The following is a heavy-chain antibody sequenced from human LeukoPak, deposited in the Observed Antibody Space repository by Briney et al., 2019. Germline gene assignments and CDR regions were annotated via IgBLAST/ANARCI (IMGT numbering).Heavy chain of an antibody. CDR3: ASHGIAAAGTDY. Sequence: SETLSLTCTVSGGSISSSSYYWGWIRQPPGKGLEWIGSIYYSGSTYYNPSLKSRVTIPVDTSKNQFSLKLSSVTAADTAVYYCASHGIAAAGTDYWGQGTLVTVSS. CDR1: GGSISSSSYY. J-gene: IGHJ4*02. CDR2: IYYSGST. V-gene: IGHV4-39*01. D-gene: IGHD6-13*01.